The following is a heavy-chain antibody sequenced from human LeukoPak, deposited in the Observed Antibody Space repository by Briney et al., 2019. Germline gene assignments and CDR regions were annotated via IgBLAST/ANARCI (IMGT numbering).Heavy chain of an antibody. CDR2: IYYSGST. CDR3: ARELYSGSYPDAFDI. V-gene: IGHV4-39*07. D-gene: IGHD1-26*01. J-gene: IGHJ3*02. Sequence: SETLSLTCTVSGGSISSSRYYWGWIRQPPGKGLEWIGSIYYSGSTYYNPSLKSRVIISVDTSKNQFSLKLSSVTAADTAVYYCARELYSGSYPDAFDIWGQGTLVTVSS. CDR1: GGSISSSRYY.